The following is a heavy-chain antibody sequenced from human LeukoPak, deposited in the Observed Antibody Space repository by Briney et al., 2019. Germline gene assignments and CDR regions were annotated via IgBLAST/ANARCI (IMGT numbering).Heavy chain of an antibody. J-gene: IGHJ4*02. CDR1: GFSLSTRGMC. D-gene: IGHD2/OR15-2a*01. CDR2: IDWDDDK. CDR3: ARRIVTRYYFDY. Sequence: SGPALVKPTQTLTLTCTFSGFSLSTRGMCVSWIRQPPGKALEWLARIDWDDDKYYSTSLKTRLTISKDTSKNQVVLTMTNMDPVDTATYYCARRIVTRYYFDYWGQGTLVTVSS. V-gene: IGHV2-70*11.